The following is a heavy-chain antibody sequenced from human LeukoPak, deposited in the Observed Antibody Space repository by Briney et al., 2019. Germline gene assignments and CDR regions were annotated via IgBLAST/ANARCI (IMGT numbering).Heavy chain of an antibody. J-gene: IGHJ4*02. D-gene: IGHD3-3*01. CDR3: ARGPIRITIFGVVIIPFDY. CDR2: INHSGST. CDR1: GGSFSGYY. Sequence: SETLSLTCAVYGGSFSGYYWSRIRQPPGKGLEWIGEINHSGSTNYNPSLKSRVTISVDTSKNQFSLKLSSVTAADTAVYYCARGPIRITIFGVVIIPFDYWGQGTLVTVSS. V-gene: IGHV4-34*01.